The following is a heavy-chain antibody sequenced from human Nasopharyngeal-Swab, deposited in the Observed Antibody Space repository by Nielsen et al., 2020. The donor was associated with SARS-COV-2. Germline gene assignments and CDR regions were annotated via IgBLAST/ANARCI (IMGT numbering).Heavy chain of an antibody. CDR3: ARLRSGVVPGVYYMDV. D-gene: IGHD2-2*01. CDR1: GGTLHGFH. Sequence: SETLSLTCVVFGGTLHGFHWKWIRQTPGKGLEWIGEINDRGGGNYNPSLRSRVTISAGTSNIQFSLKLSSVTAADTAVYYCARLRSGVVPGVYYMDVWGKGTTVTVSS. J-gene: IGHJ6*03. CDR2: INDRGGG. V-gene: IGHV4-34*01.